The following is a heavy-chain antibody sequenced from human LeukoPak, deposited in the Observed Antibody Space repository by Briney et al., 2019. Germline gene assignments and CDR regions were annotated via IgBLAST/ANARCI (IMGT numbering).Heavy chain of an antibody. V-gene: IGHV4-34*01. D-gene: IGHD1-20*01. CDR2: INDRGST. Sequence: SETLSLTCAVYDKSLKGYYWSWIRQPPGKGLEWIGQINDRGSTSYNPSLKSRVTISLDTPKKQFSLRLSSVTAADTAVFYCARGRVTDNWNGGHWFDPWGRGTLVIVSS. CDR1: DKSLKGYY. CDR3: ARGRVTDNWNGGHWFDP. J-gene: IGHJ5*02.